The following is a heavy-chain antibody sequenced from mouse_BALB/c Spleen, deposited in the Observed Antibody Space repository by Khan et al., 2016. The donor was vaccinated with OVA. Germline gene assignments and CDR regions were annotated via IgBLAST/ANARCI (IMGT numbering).Heavy chain of an antibody. CDR2: IAPANGDT. CDR3: AHAAYDHRGCEV. D-gene: IGHD3-3*01. J-gene: IGHJ1*01. V-gene: IGHV14-3*02. CDR1: GFNIKDTY. Sequence: EVQLQQSGAELVKPGASVRLSCTASGFNIKDTYIHWVKQRPEQGLEWIGRIAPANGDTKYDPKFQDKATITSDTSSNTSYLQLRSLTSEDTAVYYCAHAAYDHRGCEVWGAGTTVTGSS.